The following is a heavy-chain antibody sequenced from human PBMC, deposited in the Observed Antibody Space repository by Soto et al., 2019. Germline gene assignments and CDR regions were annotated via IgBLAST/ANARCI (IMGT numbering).Heavy chain of an antibody. V-gene: IGHV1-69*01. CDR1: GGTFSSDA. J-gene: IGHJ4*02. CDR2: IIPIFGTA. D-gene: IGHD2-21*01. CDR3: ASRGGDSRFDY. Sequence: QVQLVQSGAEVKKPGSSVKVSCKASGGTFSSDAISWVRQAPGQGREWMGGIIPIFGTANYAQKFQGRVTTTADEYTSTAYLELSSLRSEDTAVYYCASRGGDSRFDYWGQGTLVTVSS.